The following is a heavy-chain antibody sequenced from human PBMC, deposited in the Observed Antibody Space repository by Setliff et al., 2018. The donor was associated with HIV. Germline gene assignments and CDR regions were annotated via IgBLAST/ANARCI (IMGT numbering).Heavy chain of an antibody. CDR1: GYTFTDYY. CDR3: AKASSGWSPRGANS. CDR2: INPKNGGT. Sequence: ASVKVSCKTSGYTFTDYYIHWVRQAPGQGLEWMGWINPKNGGTNYAQKFQGKVTMTRNTSISTAYLDLHRLISDDTAIYYCAKASSGWSPRGANSWGQGTLVTVSS. J-gene: IGHJ4*02. D-gene: IGHD6-19*01. V-gene: IGHV1-2*02.